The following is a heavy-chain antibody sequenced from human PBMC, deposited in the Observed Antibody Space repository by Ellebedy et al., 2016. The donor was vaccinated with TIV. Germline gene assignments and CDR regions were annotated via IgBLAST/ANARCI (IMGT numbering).Heavy chain of an antibody. CDR1: GGSISSSSYY. D-gene: IGHD1-14*01. J-gene: IGHJ5*02. CDR2: IYYSGSS. V-gene: IGHV4-39*01. Sequence: MPSETLSLTCTVSGGSISSSSYYWGWIRQPPGKGLEWIGSIYYSGSSYYNPSLKSRVTISVDTSKNQFSLKLSSVTAADTAVYYCARQEEPRQPDNWFDPWGQGTLVTVSS. CDR3: ARQEEPRQPDNWFDP.